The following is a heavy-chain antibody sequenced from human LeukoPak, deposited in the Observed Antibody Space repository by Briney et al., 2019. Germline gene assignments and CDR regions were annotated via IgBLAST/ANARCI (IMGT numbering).Heavy chain of an antibody. J-gene: IGHJ6*02. V-gene: IGHV4-31*03. Sequence: PSQTLSLTCTVSGGSISSGGYYWSWIRQHPGEGLEWIGYIYYSGSTYYNPSLKSRVTISVDTSKNQFSLKLSSVTAADTAVYYCARARYYYDSSGYYYYYYGMDVWGQGTTVTVSS. CDR1: GGSISSGGYY. CDR3: ARARYYYDSSGYYYYYYGMDV. D-gene: IGHD3-22*01. CDR2: IYYSGST.